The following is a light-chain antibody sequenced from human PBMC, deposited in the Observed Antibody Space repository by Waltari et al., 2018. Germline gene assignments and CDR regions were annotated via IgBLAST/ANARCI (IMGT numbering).Light chain of an antibody. CDR1: RRDLGGSNF. J-gene: IGLJ3*02. Sequence: QSALTQPPSASGSPGQSVTISCTGTRRDLGGSNFFSWYQQRPGKAPRFLIYDVNKRPSGVSDRFSGSKSGNTASLTVSGLQPDDEATYYCSAFAGSNNFGVFGGGTKLTVL. CDR2: DVN. V-gene: IGLV2-8*01. CDR3: SAFAGSNNFGV.